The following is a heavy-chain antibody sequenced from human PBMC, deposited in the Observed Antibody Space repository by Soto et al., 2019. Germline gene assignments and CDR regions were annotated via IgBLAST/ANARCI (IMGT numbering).Heavy chain of an antibody. CDR2: TSYDGSNK. D-gene: IGHD3-16*01. CDR3: ARRGTTGGLDV. J-gene: IGHJ4*02. Sequence: QVQLVESGGGVVQPGTSLRLSCVGSGFTFRSYVIHWVRQAPGKGLEWVALTSYDGSNKYYDDSVKGRFTISRDNSRNTVDLQMDSLRVEDSALYFCARRGTTGGLDVWGQGTLVSVSS. CDR1: GFTFRSYV. V-gene: IGHV3-30*19.